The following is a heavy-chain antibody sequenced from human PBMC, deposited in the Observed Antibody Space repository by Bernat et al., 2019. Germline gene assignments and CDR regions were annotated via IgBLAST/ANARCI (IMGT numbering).Heavy chain of an antibody. CDR1: GITLSSYG. J-gene: IGHJ4*02. V-gene: IGHV3-30*18. CDR3: AKGGAYTRAWVLGG. Sequence: QVQRVESGGGGVQPGRSQRLSCAASGITLSSYGMHWVRQAPGRGLEGVAFISDSGNNKNYADSVKGRFTISRDNSKNTLFLQRNSLRAEDTAVFCCAKGGAYTRAWVLGGWGQGTPVTVTS. CDR2: ISDSGNNK. D-gene: IGHD2-2*03.